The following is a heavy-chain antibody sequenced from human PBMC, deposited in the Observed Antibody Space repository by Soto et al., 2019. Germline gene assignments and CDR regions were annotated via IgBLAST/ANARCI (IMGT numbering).Heavy chain of an antibody. J-gene: IGHJ4*02. V-gene: IGHV1-18*04. CDR2: VTHYNGNA. D-gene: IGHD1-26*01. Sequence: QVQLVQSGAEVENPGASVKVSCKASGYTFTNFGINWVRQAPGQGLEWMGWVTHYNGNANYAQKHQGRLTITTDTSTNTEYMEVRSLRSDDTAVYYCARAQMYSGAYHDFWGQGTLVTVSS. CDR3: ARAQMYSGAYHDF. CDR1: GYTFTNFG.